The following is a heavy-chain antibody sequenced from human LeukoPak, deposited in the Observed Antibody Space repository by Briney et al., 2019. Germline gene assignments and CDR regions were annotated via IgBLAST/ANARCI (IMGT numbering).Heavy chain of an antibody. CDR1: GGTFSSYA. CDR3: ATDGRPYYYYGMDV. Sequence: ASVKVSCKASGGTFSSYAISWVRQAPGQGLEWMGGIIPIFGTANYAQKFQGRVTITADESTSTAYMELSSLRSEDTAVYYCATDGRPYYYYGMDVWGQGTTVTVSS. CDR2: IIPIFGTA. J-gene: IGHJ6*02. V-gene: IGHV1-69*13.